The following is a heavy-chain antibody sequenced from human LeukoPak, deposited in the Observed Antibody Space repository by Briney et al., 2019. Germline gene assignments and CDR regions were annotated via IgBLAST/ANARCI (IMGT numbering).Heavy chain of an antibody. CDR3: ARDWPTVIADY. CDR1: GSTFTSHG. V-gene: IGHV1-18*01. CDR2: IRPSNGDT. D-gene: IGHD4-11*01. J-gene: IGHJ4*02. Sequence: ASVKVSCKTSGSTFTSHGISWLRQAPGQGLEWMGWIRPSNGDTKYAEKVQGRLSMTTDTYTTTAYMELRSLRSDDTAVYYCARDWPTVIADYWGQGTLVTVSS.